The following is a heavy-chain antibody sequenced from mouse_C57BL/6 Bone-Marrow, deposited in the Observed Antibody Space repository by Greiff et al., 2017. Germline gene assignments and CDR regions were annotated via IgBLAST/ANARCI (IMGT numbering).Heavy chain of an antibody. Sequence: QVQLKQPGAELVKPGASVKLSCKASGYTFTSYWMQWVKQRPGQGLEWIGEIDPSDSYTNYNQKFKGKATLPVDTSSSTAYMQLSSMTSEDSAVYYCAEKLDDYESWFAYWGQGTLVTVSA. V-gene: IGHV1-50*01. J-gene: IGHJ3*01. CDR3: AEKLDDYESWFAY. CDR1: GYTFTSYW. CDR2: IDPSDSYT. D-gene: IGHD2-4*01.